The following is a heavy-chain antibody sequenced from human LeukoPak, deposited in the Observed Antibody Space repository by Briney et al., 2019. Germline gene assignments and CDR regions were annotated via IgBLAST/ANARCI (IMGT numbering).Heavy chain of an antibody. Sequence: GGSLRLSCAASGFTFSSYAMSWVRQAPGKGLEWVSAISGSGGSTYYADSVKGRFTISRDNPKNTLYLQMNSLRAEDTAVYYCAKDLIKTAGTIFGVVIIGLISWGQGTLVTVSS. CDR2: ISGSGGST. J-gene: IGHJ4*02. V-gene: IGHV3-23*01. CDR1: GFTFSSYA. CDR3: AKDLIKTAGTIFGVVIIGLIS. D-gene: IGHD3-3*01.